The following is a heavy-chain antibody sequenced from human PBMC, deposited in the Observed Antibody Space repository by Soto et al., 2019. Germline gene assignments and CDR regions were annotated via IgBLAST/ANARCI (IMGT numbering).Heavy chain of an antibody. CDR2: IYHSGSA. D-gene: IGHD2-15*01. Sequence: SETLSLTCAVSGDSVSSRFWWSWVRQSPGKGLEWIGEIYHSGSANYNPSLKSRVTISVDTSKNQFSLKLSSVTAADTAVYYCARRYGGTFDYWGQGTLVTVSS. CDR3: ARRYGGTFDY. V-gene: IGHV4-4*02. CDR1: GDSVSSRFW. J-gene: IGHJ4*02.